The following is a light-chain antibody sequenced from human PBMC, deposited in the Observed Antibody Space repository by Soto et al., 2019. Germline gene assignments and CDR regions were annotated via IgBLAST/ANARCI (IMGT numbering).Light chain of an antibody. V-gene: IGLV2-14*01. CDR2: EVN. Sequence: QSVLTQPASVSGSPGQSITISCTGTSNDVGGYNYVSWYQQYPGKAPKLMIYEVNNRPSGVSNRFSGSKSGNTASLTISGLQAEDEADYYCSSYTSTSTLVFGGGTQLTVL. CDR3: SSYTSTSTLV. J-gene: IGLJ2*01. CDR1: SNDVGGYNY.